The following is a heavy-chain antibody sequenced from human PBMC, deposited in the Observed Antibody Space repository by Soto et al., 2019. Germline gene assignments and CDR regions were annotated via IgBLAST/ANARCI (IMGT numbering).Heavy chain of an antibody. D-gene: IGHD2-15*01. CDR2: IYYSGST. CDR3: WCLSCSGGSCYVFLRGAFYI. CDR1: GGSISSSSYY. Sequence: QLQLQESGPGLVKPSETLSLTCTVSGGSISSSSYYWGWIRQPPGKGLEWIGSIYYSGSTYYNPSPKSRVTHSAETSKKQFSLRRSSVAAAETAVYYCWCLSCSGGSCYVFLRGAFYIWGQGAIVTVSS. V-gene: IGHV4-39*01. J-gene: IGHJ3*02.